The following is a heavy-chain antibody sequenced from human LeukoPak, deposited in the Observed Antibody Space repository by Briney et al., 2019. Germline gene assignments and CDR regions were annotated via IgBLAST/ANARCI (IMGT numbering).Heavy chain of an antibody. J-gene: IGHJ4*02. CDR1: GGSISSYY. CDR3: ARPYSSGWYRADY. CDR2: IYYSGST. D-gene: IGHD6-19*01. Sequence: PSETLSLTCTVSGGSISSYYWSWIRQPPGKGLEWIGDIYYSGSTNYNPSLKSRVTISVDTSKNQFSLKLSPVTAADTAVYYCARPYSSGWYRADYWGQGTLVTVSS. V-gene: IGHV4-59*01.